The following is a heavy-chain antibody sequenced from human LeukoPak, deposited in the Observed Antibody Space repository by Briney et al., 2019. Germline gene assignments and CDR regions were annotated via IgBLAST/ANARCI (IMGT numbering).Heavy chain of an antibody. Sequence: GGSLRLSCAASGFTFSSYSMNWVRQAPGKGLEWVSYISSSSSTIYYADSVKGRFTISRDNAKNSLYLQMNSLRAEDTAVYYCAKGRRWLQLRGYYFDYWGQGTLVTVSS. CDR2: ISSSSSTI. CDR3: AKGRRWLQLRGYYFDY. J-gene: IGHJ4*02. V-gene: IGHV3-48*01. D-gene: IGHD5-24*01. CDR1: GFTFSSYS.